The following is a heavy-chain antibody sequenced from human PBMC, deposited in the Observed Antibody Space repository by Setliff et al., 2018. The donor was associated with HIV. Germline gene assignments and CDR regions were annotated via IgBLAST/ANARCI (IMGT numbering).Heavy chain of an antibody. CDR2: IYYTGST. CDR3: ARNRVPSSL. J-gene: IGHJ4*02. Sequence: SETLSLTCTVSGGSMSSYYWSWSRQPPGKGLEWIGSIYYTGSTDYNPSLMSRVTISLDTPKNQFSLKLNSVIAADTAVYYCARNRVPSSLWGQGTLVTVSS. CDR1: GGSMSSYY. V-gene: IGHV4-59*01. D-gene: IGHD3-10*01.